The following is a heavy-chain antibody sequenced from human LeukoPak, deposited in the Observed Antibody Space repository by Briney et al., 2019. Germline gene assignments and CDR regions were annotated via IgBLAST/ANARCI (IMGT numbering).Heavy chain of an antibody. V-gene: IGHV3-53*01. Sequence: GGSLRLSCAASGFIVSVNYMSWARQAPGKGLEWVSLISSGGTTYYSDSVKGRFTISRDNSKNTLYLQMDSLRAEDTAIYYCARDATYTSSWSDWGQGTLVTVSS. CDR1: GFIVSVNY. D-gene: IGHD6-13*01. CDR2: ISSGGTT. CDR3: ARDATYTSSWSD. J-gene: IGHJ4*02.